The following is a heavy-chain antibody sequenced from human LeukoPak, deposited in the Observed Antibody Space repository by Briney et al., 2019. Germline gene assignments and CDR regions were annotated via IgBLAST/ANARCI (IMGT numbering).Heavy chain of an antibody. CDR3: ASGDRVANFDF. J-gene: IGHJ4*02. CDR1: GGSISSNY. CDR2: IYDNGYSAST. D-gene: IGHD3-10*01. Sequence: PSETLSLTRTVSGGSISSNYWSWIRQPPGKGLEWIGNIYDNGYSASTNYNPSLKSRVTISVDTSKNQFSLNLNSVTAADTAIYYCASGDRVANFDFWGQGTLVTVSS. V-gene: IGHV4-59*01.